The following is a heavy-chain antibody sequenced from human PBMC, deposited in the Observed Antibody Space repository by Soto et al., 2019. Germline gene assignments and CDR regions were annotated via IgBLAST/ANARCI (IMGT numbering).Heavy chain of an antibody. CDR1: GFTFSSYG. CDR2: ISYDGSNK. D-gene: IGHD4-17*01. V-gene: IGHV3-30*18. CDR3: AKEDQDYGDDYYYYGMDV. Sequence: QVQLVESGGGVVQPGRSLRLSCAASGFTFSSYGMHWVRQAPGKGLEWVAVISYDGSNKYYADSVKGRFTISRDNSKNTLYLQMKSLRAEDTAVYYCAKEDQDYGDDYYYYGMDVWGQGTTVTVSS. J-gene: IGHJ6*02.